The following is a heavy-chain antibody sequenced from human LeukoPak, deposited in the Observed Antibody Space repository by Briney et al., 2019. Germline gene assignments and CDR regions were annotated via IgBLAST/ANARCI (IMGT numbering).Heavy chain of an antibody. CDR3: ARGSAKNTDGYWFDP. CDR1: GYTFTSYD. V-gene: IGHV1-8*01. CDR2: MNPNSGNT. Sequence: ASVKVSCKASGYTFTSYDINWVRQATGQGLEWMGWMNPNSGNTGYAQKFQGRVTMTRNTSISTAYMELSSLRSEDTAVYYCARGSAKNTDGYWFDPWGQGTLVTVSS. J-gene: IGHJ5*02. D-gene: IGHD2/OR15-2a*01.